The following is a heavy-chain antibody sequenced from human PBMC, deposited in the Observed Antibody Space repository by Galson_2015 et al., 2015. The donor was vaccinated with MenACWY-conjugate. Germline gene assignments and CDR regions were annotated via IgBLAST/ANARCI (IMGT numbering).Heavy chain of an antibody. CDR1: GGSASSSGYY. CDR2: IYDSGTT. CDR3: AREFSY. J-gene: IGHJ4*02. V-gene: IGHV4-61*08. Sequence: SETLSLTCTVSGGSASSSGYYWTWIRQPPGKGLEWIGLIYDSGTTKYNPSLKGRVTISLDTSKYQVSLKLSSVTAADTAVYYCAREFSYWGQGTLVTVSS. D-gene: IGHD2/OR15-2a*01.